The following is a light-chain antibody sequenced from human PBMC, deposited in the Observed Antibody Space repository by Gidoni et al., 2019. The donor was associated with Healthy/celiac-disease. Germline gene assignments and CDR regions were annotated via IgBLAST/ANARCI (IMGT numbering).Light chain of an antibody. CDR3: QQCGNWPLT. J-gene: IGKJ3*01. V-gene: IGKV3-11*01. CDR2: DAS. CDR1: QSVSSY. Sequence: EIVLTQSPSTLSLSPGERATLSCRASQSVSSYLEWYQQKPGKAPRLLIYDASNRATGIPARFSGSGSGTDFTLTISSLEPEDIAVYYCQQCGNWPLTFGRGTKVEIK.